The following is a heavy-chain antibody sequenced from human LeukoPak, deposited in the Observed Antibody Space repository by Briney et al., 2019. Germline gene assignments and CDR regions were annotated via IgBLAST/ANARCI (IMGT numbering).Heavy chain of an antibody. D-gene: IGHD2/OR15-2a*01. J-gene: IGHJ6*03. Sequence: PGGSLRLSCAASGFTFSSYGMHWVRQAPGKGLEWVAFIRYDGSNKYYADSVKGRFTISRDNSKNTLYLQMNSLRAEDTAVYYCAKVFLRGDYYYYYMDVWGKGTTVTVSS. CDR1: GFTFSSYG. CDR2: IRYDGSNK. CDR3: AKVFLRGDYYYYYMDV. V-gene: IGHV3-30*02.